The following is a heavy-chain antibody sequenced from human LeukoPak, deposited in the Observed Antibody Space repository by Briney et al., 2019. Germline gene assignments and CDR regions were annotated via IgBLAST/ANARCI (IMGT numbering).Heavy chain of an antibody. D-gene: IGHD3-22*01. CDR3: AHSRSGYYDSSGYPPNNWFDP. V-gene: IGHV2-5*01. CDR2: IYWNDDK. Sequence: SGPTLVNPTQTLTLTCTFSGFSLRTGGVGVGWIRQPPGKALEWLSLIYWNDDKRYSPSLKSRLTITKDTSKNQVVLTMTNMDPVDTATYYCAHSRSGYYDSSGYPPNNWFDPWGQGTLVTVSS. J-gene: IGHJ5*02. CDR1: GFSLRTGGVG.